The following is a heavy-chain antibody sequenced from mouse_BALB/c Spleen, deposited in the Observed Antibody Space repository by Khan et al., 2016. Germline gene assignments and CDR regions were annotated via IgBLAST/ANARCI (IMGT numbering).Heavy chain of an antibody. CDR3: ARSYSGYFAVDY. V-gene: IGHV1-77*01. J-gene: IGHJ4*01. D-gene: IGHD1-1*01. Sequence: QVQLQQSGTELPRPGASVKLSCKASGYTFTDYYLHWVKQRTGQGLEWIGEIFPGSGSTYYNEKFKGKASLTADTSSSTAYMQLSSLTSEDSAVYFCARSYSGYFAVDYWGHGASVTVSS. CDR2: IFPGSGST. CDR1: GYTFTDYY.